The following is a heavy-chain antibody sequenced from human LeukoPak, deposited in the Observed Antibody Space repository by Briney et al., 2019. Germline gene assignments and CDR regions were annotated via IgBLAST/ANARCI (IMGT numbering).Heavy chain of an antibody. CDR2: INHTGNI. CDR1: GASFSGYY. D-gene: IGHD6-13*01. V-gene: IGHV4-34*01. Sequence: SETLSLTCAVYGASFSGYYWSWIRQPPGKGLEWIGEINHTGNINYNPSLKSRVTISVDTSKNQFSLKLSSVTAADTAVYYCARGPRDSSSWYLNYWGQGTLVAVSS. CDR3: ARGPRDSSSWYLNY. J-gene: IGHJ4*02.